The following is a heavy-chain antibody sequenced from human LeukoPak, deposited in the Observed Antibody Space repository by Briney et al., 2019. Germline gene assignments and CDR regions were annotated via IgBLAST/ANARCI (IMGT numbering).Heavy chain of an antibody. CDR1: GYTFSRYG. Sequence: GASVKVSCKASGYTFSRYGISWVRQAPGQGLEWMGWINPNSGGTNYAQKFQGWVTMTRDTSISTAYMELSRLRSDDTAVYYCARDLALRNYYDSSGPYYYYYGMDVWGQGTTVTVSS. V-gene: IGHV1-2*04. CDR2: INPNSGGT. D-gene: IGHD3-22*01. CDR3: ARDLALRNYYDSSGPYYYYYGMDV. J-gene: IGHJ6*02.